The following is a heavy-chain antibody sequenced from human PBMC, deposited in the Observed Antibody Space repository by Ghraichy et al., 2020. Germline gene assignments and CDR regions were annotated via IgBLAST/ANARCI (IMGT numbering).Heavy chain of an antibody. V-gene: IGHV3-43*02. J-gene: IGHJ4*02. CDR1: GFTFDDYA. CDR2: ISGDGGST. D-gene: IGHD3-10*01. CDR3: AKDMEVDYGSGSYYTEEY. Sequence: GGSLRLSCAASGFTFDDYAMHWVRQAPGKGLEWVSLISGDGGSTYYADSVKGRFTISRDNSKNSLYLQMNSLRTEDTALYYCAKDMEVDYGSGSYYTEEYWGQGTLVTVSS.